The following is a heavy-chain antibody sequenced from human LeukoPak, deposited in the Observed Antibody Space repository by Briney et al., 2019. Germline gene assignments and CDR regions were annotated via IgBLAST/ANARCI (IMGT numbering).Heavy chain of an antibody. CDR2: IRYDGSNK. J-gene: IGHJ6*03. CDR3: AKDRCSSTSCYGGGFYYYYMDV. Sequence: GGSLRLSWAASGFTFSSYGMHWVRQAPGKGLEWVAFIRYDGSNKYYADSVKGRFTISRDNSKNTLYLQMNSLRAEDTAVYYCAKDRCSSTSCYGGGFYYYYMDVWGKGTTVTVSS. V-gene: IGHV3-30*02. CDR1: GFTFSSYG. D-gene: IGHD2-2*01.